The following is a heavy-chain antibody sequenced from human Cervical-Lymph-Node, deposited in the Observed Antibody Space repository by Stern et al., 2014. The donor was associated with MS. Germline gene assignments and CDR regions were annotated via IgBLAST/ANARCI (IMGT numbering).Heavy chain of an antibody. J-gene: IGHJ4*02. CDR3: ARQRYFDY. Sequence: MQLVQSGPEVKRPGESLKISCQASGYTFTSYWIGWVRQMPGKGLEWMPFCFPGGFDIRSIPSFQAQCTISAYKSSSTAYLQWNNLKASDAAIYYCARQRYFDYWGQGTLVTVSS. CDR2: CFPGGFDI. CDR1: GYTFTSYW. V-gene: IGHV5-51*01.